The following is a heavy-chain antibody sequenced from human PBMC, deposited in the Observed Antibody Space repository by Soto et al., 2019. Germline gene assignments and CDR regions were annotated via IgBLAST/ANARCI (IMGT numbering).Heavy chain of an antibody. CDR3: EKDAGAGDGVWIAHA. V-gene: IGHV3-23*01. CDR1: GFTCSSYA. J-gene: IGHJ5*02. CDR2: LYGSGRGI. Sequence: EVQLLESGGGLVQPGGSLRISCAASGFTCSSYAMIWIRQVPGKGLEWVSGLYGSGRGIHYADTVKGRFTISGDNSAYAVYLQMNNLRVDDTAVYYCEKDAGAGDGVWIAHAWGRGTAVTASS. D-gene: IGHD4-17*01.